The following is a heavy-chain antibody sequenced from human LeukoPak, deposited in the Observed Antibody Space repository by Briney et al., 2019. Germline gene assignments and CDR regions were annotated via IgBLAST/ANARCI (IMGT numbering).Heavy chain of an antibody. J-gene: IGHJ4*02. V-gene: IGHV3-30*02. CDR2: YDGSKK. CDR3: AKVTYGSGTYGAFDS. Sequence: GGSLRLSCAASGFTLSNFGMHWVRQAPGKGLEWVAYDGSKKYYPDSVKGRFAISRDNSKNTLYLQMNSLRDEDTAVYYCAKVTYGSGTYGAFDSWGQGTLVTVSS. CDR1: GFTLSNFG. D-gene: IGHD3-10*01.